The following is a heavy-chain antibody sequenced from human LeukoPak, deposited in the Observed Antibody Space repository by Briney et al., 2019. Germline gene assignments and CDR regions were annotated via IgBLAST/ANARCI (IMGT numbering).Heavy chain of an antibody. CDR1: GFTFSSYG. V-gene: IGHV3-30*02. CDR3: AKDPISSIAARRHSYYYYMDV. Sequence: PGGSLRLSCAASGFTFSSYGMHWVRQAPGKGLEWVAFIRYDGSNKYYADSVKGRFTISRDNSKNTLYLQMNSLRAEDTAVYYCAKDPISSIAARRHSYYYYMDVWGKGTTVTVSS. CDR2: IRYDGSNK. J-gene: IGHJ6*03. D-gene: IGHD6-6*01.